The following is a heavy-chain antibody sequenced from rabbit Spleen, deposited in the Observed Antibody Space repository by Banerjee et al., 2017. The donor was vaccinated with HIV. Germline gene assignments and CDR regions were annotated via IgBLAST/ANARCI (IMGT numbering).Heavy chain of an antibody. CDR2: IDPVFGIT. J-gene: IGHJ4*01. D-gene: IGHD8-1*01. Sequence: QLEESAGGLVQPGGSLKLSCKASGFTLSRYYMNWVRQAPGKGLEWIGYIDPVFGITYYANWVNGRFSISRVNAQNTVFLQMTSLTAADTATYFCARDGAGGSYFALWGQGTLVTVS. V-gene: IGHV1S7*01. CDR1: GFTLSRYY. CDR3: ARDGAGGSYFAL.